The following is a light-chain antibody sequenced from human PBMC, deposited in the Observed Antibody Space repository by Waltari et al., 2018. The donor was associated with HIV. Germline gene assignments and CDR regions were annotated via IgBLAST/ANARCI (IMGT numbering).Light chain of an antibody. V-gene: IGLV3-21*02. CDR3: QVWDSSTDLRV. Sequence: SYVLTPPPSVSVAPGQTARITCGGDNIGRKGDHWYQKKPSQAPVLVVYDVSDRPSGIPERFSGSSSWNTATLTISRVEAGDEADFYCQVWDSSTDLRVFGGGTKLTVL. CDR1: NIGRKG. CDR2: DVS. J-gene: IGLJ2*01.